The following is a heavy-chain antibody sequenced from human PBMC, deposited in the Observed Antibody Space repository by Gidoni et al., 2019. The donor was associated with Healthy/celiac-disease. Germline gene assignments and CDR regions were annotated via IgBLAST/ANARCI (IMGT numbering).Heavy chain of an antibody. V-gene: IGHV3-53*01. CDR2: IYSGGST. Sequence: EVQLVESGGGLIQPGGSLRLSCAASGFTVSSNYRSWVRQAPGKGLEWVSVIYSGGSTYYADSVKGRFTISRDNSKNTLYLQMNSLRAEDTAVYYCAREVAHGYCSGGSCYVFDYWGQGTLVTVSS. CDR1: GFTVSSNY. D-gene: IGHD2-15*01. J-gene: IGHJ4*02. CDR3: AREVAHGYCSGGSCYVFDY.